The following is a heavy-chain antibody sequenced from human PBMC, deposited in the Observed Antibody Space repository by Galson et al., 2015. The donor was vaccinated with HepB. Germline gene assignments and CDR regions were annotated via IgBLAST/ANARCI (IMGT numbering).Heavy chain of an antibody. Sequence: SLRLSCAASGFTFSSYSMNWVRQAPGKGLEWVSSISSSSSYIYYADSVKGRFTISRDNAKNSLYLQMNSLRAEDTAVYYCAKDKVYEHQPSMGFDYWGQGTLVTVSS. J-gene: IGHJ4*02. CDR1: GFTFSSYS. CDR3: AKDKVYEHQPSMGFDY. CDR2: ISSSSSYI. D-gene: IGHD1-14*01. V-gene: IGHV3-21*01.